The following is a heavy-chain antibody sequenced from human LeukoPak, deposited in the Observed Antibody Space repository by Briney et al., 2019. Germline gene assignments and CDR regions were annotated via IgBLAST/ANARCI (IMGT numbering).Heavy chain of an antibody. D-gene: IGHD6-19*01. CDR3: AKDKSGYTSGWFDY. Sequence: GGSLRLSCAASGFTFDDYAMHWVRQAPGKGLEWVLGISWNSGIIGYADSVKGRFTISRDNAKNSLYLQMNSLRAEDTALYYCAKDKSGYTSGWFDYWGQGTLVTVSS. J-gene: IGHJ4*02. V-gene: IGHV3-9*01. CDR2: ISWNSGII. CDR1: GFTFDDYA.